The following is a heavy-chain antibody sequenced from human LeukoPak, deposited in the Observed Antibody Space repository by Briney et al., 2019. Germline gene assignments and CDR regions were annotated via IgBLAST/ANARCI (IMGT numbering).Heavy chain of an antibody. CDR1: GFTFSSYS. J-gene: IGHJ4*02. Sequence: GGSLRLSCAASGFTFSSYSMNWVRQAPGKGLEWVSYISSSSSTIYYADSVKGRFTISRDNAKNSLYLQMNSLRAEDTAVYYGARDQHYYNSGSYYIGLDYWGQGTLVTVSS. CDR3: ARDQHYYNSGSYYIGLDY. CDR2: ISSSSSTI. D-gene: IGHD3-10*01. V-gene: IGHV3-48*01.